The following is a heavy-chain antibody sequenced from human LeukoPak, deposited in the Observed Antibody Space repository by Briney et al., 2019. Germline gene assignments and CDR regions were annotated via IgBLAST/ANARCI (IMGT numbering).Heavy chain of an antibody. CDR1: GFTFSNAW. CDR3: TTDLYRPDFDY. Sequence: GGSLRLSCAASGFTFSNAWMSWVRQAPGKGLEWVGHIKSKTDGGTTDYAAPVKGRFTISRDDSKNTLYLQMNSLKTEDTAVYYCTTDLYRPDFDYWGQGTLVTVSS. CDR2: IKSKTDGGTT. V-gene: IGHV3-15*01. J-gene: IGHJ4*02. D-gene: IGHD1-14*01.